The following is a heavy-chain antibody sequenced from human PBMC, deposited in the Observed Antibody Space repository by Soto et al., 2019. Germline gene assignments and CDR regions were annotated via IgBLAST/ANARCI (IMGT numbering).Heavy chain of an antibody. Sequence: QVQLVQAGAEVKRPGSSVKVSCQASGDTFNFYSINWVRQAPGLGLEWMGRVNPIVSMSNYAQKFHGRVTMTADKSTSTAYMELSSRRSEDTAIYYCASSYGSGYRAFDYWGQGALVTVSS. CDR2: VNPIVSMS. D-gene: IGHD3-10*01. J-gene: IGHJ4*02. V-gene: IGHV1-69*02. CDR3: ASSYGSGYRAFDY. CDR1: GDTFNFYS.